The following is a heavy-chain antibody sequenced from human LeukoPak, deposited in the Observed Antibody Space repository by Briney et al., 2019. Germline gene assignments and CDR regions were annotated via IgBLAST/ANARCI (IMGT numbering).Heavy chain of an antibody. CDR2: ISSSSSHI. CDR1: GFTFSSYA. Sequence: GGSLRLSCAASGFTFSSYAMSWVRQAPGKGLEWVSSISSSSSHIYYADSVKGRFTISRDNAKNSLYLQMNSLRAEDTAVYYCARYFRVRELSTYYFDYWGQGTLVTVSS. J-gene: IGHJ4*02. V-gene: IGHV3-21*01. D-gene: IGHD3-16*02. CDR3: ARYFRVRELSTYYFDY.